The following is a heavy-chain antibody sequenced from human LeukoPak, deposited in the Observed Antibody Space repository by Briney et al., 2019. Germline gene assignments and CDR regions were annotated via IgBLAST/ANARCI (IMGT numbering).Heavy chain of an antibody. CDR3: ARDGRYGDQVRFDI. D-gene: IGHD4-17*01. J-gene: IGHJ3*02. V-gene: IGHV1-69*05. CDR2: IIPIFGTA. CDR1: GGTFSSYA. Sequence: ASVKVSCKASGGTFSSYAISWVRQAPGQGLEWMGRIIPIFGTANYAQKLQGRVTMTTDTSTSTAYMELRSLRSDDTAVYYCARDGRYGDQVRFDIWGQGTMVTVSS.